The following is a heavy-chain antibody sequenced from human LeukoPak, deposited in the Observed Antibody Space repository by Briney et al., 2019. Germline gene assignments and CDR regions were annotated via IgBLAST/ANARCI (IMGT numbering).Heavy chain of an antibody. J-gene: IGHJ5*02. CDR3: ARDRGITMIVVSYNWFDP. CDR1: GGSFSGHY. Sequence: PSETLSLTCAVSGGSFSGHYWNWIRQPPGKGLEWIGEINHGGSTNYNPSLKSRVTISVDTSKNQFSLKLSSVTAADTAVYYCARDRGITMIVVSYNWFDPWGQGTLVTVSS. CDR2: INHGGST. D-gene: IGHD3-22*01. V-gene: IGHV4-34*01.